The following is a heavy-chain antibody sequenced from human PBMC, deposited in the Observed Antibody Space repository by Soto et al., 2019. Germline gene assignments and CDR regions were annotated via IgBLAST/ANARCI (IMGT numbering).Heavy chain of an antibody. Sequence: GGSLRLSCAASGFTFSSYAMSWVRQAPGKGLEWVSAISGSGGSTYYADSVKGRFTISRDNSKNTLYLQMNSLRAEDTAVYYSEKEPESSGYYRIGYWGQGTLVTVSS. V-gene: IGHV3-23*01. J-gene: IGHJ4*02. CDR1: GFTFSSYA. D-gene: IGHD3-22*01. CDR2: ISGSGGST. CDR3: EKEPESSGYYRIGY.